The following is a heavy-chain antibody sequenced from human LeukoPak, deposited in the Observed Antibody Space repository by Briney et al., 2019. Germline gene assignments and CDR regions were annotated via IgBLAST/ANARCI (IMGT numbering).Heavy chain of an antibody. D-gene: IGHD1-1*01. CDR2: VSFDGSNE. Sequence: HAGGSLRLSCADSGLTFGTSAMHWARQAPGKGLEWVAVVSFDGSNEKYADSVRGRFTISRDDSKKMLYLQMNSLSREDTAVYYCVRGVGYTLLSWGQGTLVTVSS. CDR1: GLTFGTSA. V-gene: IGHV3-30-3*01. J-gene: IGHJ5*02. CDR3: VRGVGYTLLS.